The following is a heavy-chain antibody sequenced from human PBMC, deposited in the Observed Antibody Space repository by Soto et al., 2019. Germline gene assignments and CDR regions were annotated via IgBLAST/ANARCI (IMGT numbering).Heavy chain of an antibody. V-gene: IGHV1-46*01. CDR1: GYTFTSYY. J-gene: IGHJ4*02. Sequence: ASVKVSCKASGYTFTSYYMHWVRQAPGQGLEWMGIIDPTGGSPKYAQKFQGRVTMTRDTSTNTVYMVLSSLRSEDTAVYYCAREVTAIRGVYFDYWGQGTLVTVTT. CDR2: IDPTGGSP. D-gene: IGHD2-21*02. CDR3: AREVTAIRGVYFDY.